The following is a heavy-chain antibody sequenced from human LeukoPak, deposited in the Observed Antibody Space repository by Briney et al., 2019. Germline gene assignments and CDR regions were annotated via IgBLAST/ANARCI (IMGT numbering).Heavy chain of an antibody. V-gene: IGHV4-39*01. CDR3: ARGRSGSLDY. Sequence: SETLSLACTVSGGSISSSSYYWGWIRQPPGKGLEWIGSIYYSGSTYYNPSLKSRVTIPVDTSKNQFSLKLSSVTAADTAVYYCARGRSGSLDYWGQGTLVTVSS. D-gene: IGHD1-26*01. J-gene: IGHJ4*02. CDR2: IYYSGST. CDR1: GGSISSSSYY.